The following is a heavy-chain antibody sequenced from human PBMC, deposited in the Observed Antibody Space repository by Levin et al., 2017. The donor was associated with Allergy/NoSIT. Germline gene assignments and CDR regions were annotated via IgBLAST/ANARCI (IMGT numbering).Heavy chain of an antibody. Sequence: PSETLSLTCTVSGGSIFTSSYYWGWIRQPPGKGLEWIGSIYYSGSTYSNPSLKSRVTISLDTSKNQFSLKLISVTAADTAVYYCARVGCSGGSCSSASRPYYGMDVWGQGTTVIVSS. CDR1: GGSIFTSSYY. D-gene: IGHD2-15*01. CDR2: IYYSGST. CDR3: ARVGCSGGSCSSASRPYYGMDV. J-gene: IGHJ6*02. V-gene: IGHV4-39*07.